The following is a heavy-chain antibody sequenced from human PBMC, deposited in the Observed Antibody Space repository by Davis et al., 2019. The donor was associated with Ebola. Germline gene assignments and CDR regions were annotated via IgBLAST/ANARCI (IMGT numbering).Heavy chain of an antibody. CDR3: ARDRSLFLIGFFDY. CDR2: ISAYNGNT. V-gene: IGHV1-18*04. J-gene: IGHJ4*02. CDR1: GYTFTSYG. D-gene: IGHD2/OR15-2a*01. Sequence: AASVKVSCKASGYTFTSYGISWVRQAPGQGLEWMGWISAYNGNTNYAQKLQGRVTITTDTSASTVYLELRSLRSDDTAVYYCARDRSLFLIGFFDYWGQGTLVTVSS.